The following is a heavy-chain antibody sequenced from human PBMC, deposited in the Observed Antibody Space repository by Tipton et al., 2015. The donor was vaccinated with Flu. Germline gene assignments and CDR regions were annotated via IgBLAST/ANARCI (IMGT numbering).Heavy chain of an antibody. CDR1: GGTMRSSY. V-gene: IGHV4-59*01. CDR2: VYYSGTT. J-gene: IGHJ3*02. Sequence: TLSLTRTVTGGTMRSSYWSWIRQPPGTGLQWLGYVYYSGTTKYHPSLESRAAISLDTSNNRFSLNLTSVTAPDTAIYLCARGGGEFGDGALDIWGQGTVVAVSS. D-gene: IGHD3-10*01. CDR3: ARGGGEFGDGALDI.